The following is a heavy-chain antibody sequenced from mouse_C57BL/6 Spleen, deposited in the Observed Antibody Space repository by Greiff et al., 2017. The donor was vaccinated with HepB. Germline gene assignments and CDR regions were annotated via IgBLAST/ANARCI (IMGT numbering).Heavy chain of an antibody. CDR3: ARSRAYGNSLYFDV. D-gene: IGHD2-1*01. Sequence: VQLQQPGAELVKPGASVKLSCKASGYTFTSYWMHWVKQRPGQGLEWIGMIHPNSGSTNYNEKFKSKATLTVDKSSSTAYMQLSSLTSEDSAVYYCARSRAYGNSLYFDVWGTGTTVTVSS. V-gene: IGHV1-64*01. CDR2: IHPNSGST. CDR1: GYTFTSYW. J-gene: IGHJ1*03.